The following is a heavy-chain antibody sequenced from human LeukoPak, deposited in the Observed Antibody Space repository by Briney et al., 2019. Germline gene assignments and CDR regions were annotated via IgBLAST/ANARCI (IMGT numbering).Heavy chain of an antibody. D-gene: IGHD1-1*01. J-gene: IGHJ3*02. Sequence: SETLSLTCAVYGGSFSGYYWSWIRHPPGKGLEWLGEIVHSGNTKYNPSLKSRVTISVDTSKNQFSLNLTSVTAADTAVYYCARFGSSTWYKGAFDIWGQGTMVSVAS. V-gene: IGHV4-34*12. CDR2: IVHSGNT. CDR3: ARFGSSTWYKGAFDI. CDR1: GGSFSGYY.